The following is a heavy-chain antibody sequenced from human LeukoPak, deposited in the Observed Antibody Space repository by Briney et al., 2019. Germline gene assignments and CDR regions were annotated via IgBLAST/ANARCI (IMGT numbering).Heavy chain of an antibody. D-gene: IGHD3-10*01. CDR3: ARDHRGSGSRYYYYYMDV. CDR2: INTDGSST. V-gene: IGHV3-74*01. J-gene: IGHJ6*03. Sequence: GGSLRLSCAASGFTFSSYWMHWVRHAPGKGLVWVSRINTDGSSTSYADSVKGRFTISRDNAKNTLYLQMNSLRAEDTAVYYCARDHRGSGSRYYYYYMDVWGKGTTVTISS. CDR1: GFTFSSYW.